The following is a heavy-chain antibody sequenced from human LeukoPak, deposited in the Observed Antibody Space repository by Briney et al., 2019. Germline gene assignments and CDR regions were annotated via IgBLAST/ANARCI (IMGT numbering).Heavy chain of an antibody. V-gene: IGHV5-51*01. Sequence: GESLKISCKGSGYRFSNYWIGWVRHMPGKGLEWMGMIYPGDSDIRYSPSFQGQVTISADKSISTAYLQWSSLKASDTAMYYCARQEYCSGGSCYTWFDPWGQGTLVTVSS. CDR2: IYPGDSDI. D-gene: IGHD2-15*01. CDR3: ARQEYCSGGSCYTWFDP. J-gene: IGHJ5*02. CDR1: GYRFSNYW.